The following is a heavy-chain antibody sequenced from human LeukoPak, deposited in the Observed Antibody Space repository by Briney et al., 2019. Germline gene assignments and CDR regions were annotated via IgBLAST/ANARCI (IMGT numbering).Heavy chain of an antibody. Sequence: SETLSLTCAVSGGSINSNNWWSWVRQPPGKGLEWIGSIYYSGSTYYNPSLKSRVTISVDKSKNQFSLKLSSVTAADTAVYYCAREQVVVVAAKRDVGAFDIWGQGTMVTVSS. J-gene: IGHJ3*02. CDR3: AREQVVVVAAKRDVGAFDI. V-gene: IGHV4-4*02. D-gene: IGHD2-15*01. CDR1: GGSINSNNW. CDR2: IYYSGST.